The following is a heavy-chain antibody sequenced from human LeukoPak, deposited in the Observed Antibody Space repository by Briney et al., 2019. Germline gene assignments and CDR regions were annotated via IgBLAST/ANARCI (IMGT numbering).Heavy chain of an antibody. CDR2: LYSGGAT. Sequence: PGGSLRLSCAASGFTGSSNYMCWVRQPAGKGLEWVSVLYSGGATFYADSVKGRFTITRDTSKNTLYIQMNDLRADDTAVYYYTKLKGWYGEGFFDYWGQGTLVTVSS. CDR1: GFTGSSNY. CDR3: TKLKGWYGEGFFDY. J-gene: IGHJ4*02. D-gene: IGHD6-19*01. V-gene: IGHV3-53*01.